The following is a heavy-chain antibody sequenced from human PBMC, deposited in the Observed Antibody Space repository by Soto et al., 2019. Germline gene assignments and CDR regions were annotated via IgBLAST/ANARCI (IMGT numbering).Heavy chain of an antibody. CDR1: GFTFNSYS. CDR2: ISSSSITI. CDR3: ARAGYYGSGILL. Sequence: EVQLVESGGGLVQPGGSLRLSCAASGFTFNSYSMNWVRQAPGKGLEWVSYISSSSITIYYADSVKGRFTISRDNAKNSLYLPMNSLRDDDTAVYYCARAGYYGSGILLWGQGTLVTVSS. V-gene: IGHV3-48*02. D-gene: IGHD3-10*01. J-gene: IGHJ4*02.